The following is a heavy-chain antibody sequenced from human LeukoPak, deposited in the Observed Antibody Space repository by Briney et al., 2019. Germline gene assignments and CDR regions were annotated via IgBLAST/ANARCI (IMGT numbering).Heavy chain of an antibody. D-gene: IGHD6-19*01. CDR3: ARASSGRQYYFDY. CDR1: GYTFTCYY. V-gene: IGHV1-2*02. J-gene: IGHJ4*02. Sequence: GASVKVSCKASGYTFTCYYMHWVRQAPGQGLEWMGWINPNSGGTDYAQKFQGRVTMTRDTSISTAYMELNRLRSDDTAMYYCARASSGRQYYFDYWGQGTLVTVSP. CDR2: INPNSGGT.